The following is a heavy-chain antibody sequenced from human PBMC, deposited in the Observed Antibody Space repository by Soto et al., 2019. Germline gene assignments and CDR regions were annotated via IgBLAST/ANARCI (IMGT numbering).Heavy chain of an antibody. D-gene: IGHD3-9*01. CDR1: GFPFSSYE. Sequence: GGSLILSCAASGFPFSSYEMNWVRQAPGKGLEWVSYISSSGSTIYYADSVKVRFTISRDNAKNSLYLQMNSLRAEDTAVYYCARRLRYFDWAWFDPWGQGTLVNVSS. CDR2: ISSSGSTI. V-gene: IGHV3-48*03. J-gene: IGHJ5*02. CDR3: ARRLRYFDWAWFDP.